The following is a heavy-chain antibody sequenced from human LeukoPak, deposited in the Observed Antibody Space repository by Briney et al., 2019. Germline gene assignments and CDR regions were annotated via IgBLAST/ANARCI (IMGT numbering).Heavy chain of an antibody. J-gene: IGHJ4*02. Sequence: SVKVSCKASGGTFSSYAISWVRQAPGQGLEWMGRIIPILGIANYAQKFQGRVTITADKSTSTAYMELSSLRSEDTAVYYCAREVAGTYYFDYWGQGTLVTVSS. CDR1: GGTFSSYA. V-gene: IGHV1-69*04. CDR2: IIPILGIA. D-gene: IGHD6-19*01. CDR3: AREVAGTYYFDY.